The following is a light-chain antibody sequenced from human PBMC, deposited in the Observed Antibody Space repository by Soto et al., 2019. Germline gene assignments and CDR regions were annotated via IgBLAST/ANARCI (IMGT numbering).Light chain of an antibody. Sequence: DIQLTQSPSFLSASVGDRVTITCRASQGISSYLAWYQQKPGKAPKLLIYAASTLRGGVPSRFSGSGSGTEFTLTVSSLQPEDFATYFCQHLYNYPFTFGPGTKV. CDR3: QHLYNYPFT. CDR1: QGISSY. J-gene: IGKJ3*01. V-gene: IGKV1-9*01. CDR2: AAS.